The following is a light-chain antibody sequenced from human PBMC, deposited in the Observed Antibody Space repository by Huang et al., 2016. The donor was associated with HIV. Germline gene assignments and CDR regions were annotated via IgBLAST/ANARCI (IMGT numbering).Light chain of an antibody. CDR3: QQYHEYSLLT. V-gene: IGKV1-5*03. J-gene: IGKJ4*01. Sequence: EIQMTQSPSTLSAPVGDRVTITCRAIQSITSWLAWYQQRPGKAPRLVIYKGSVLEREVPSRYSGSRSWTDFTLTISSLEPEDCATCYCQQYHEYSLLTFGGETRVEI. CDR2: KGS. CDR1: QSITSW.